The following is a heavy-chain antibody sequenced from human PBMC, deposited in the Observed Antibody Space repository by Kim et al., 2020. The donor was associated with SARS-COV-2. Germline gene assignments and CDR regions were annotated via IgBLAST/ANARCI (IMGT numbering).Heavy chain of an antibody. CDR2: ISSSSSYI. D-gene: IGHD3-16*01. CDR3: VREGYYYGMDV. CDR1: GFTFSSYS. J-gene: IGHJ6*02. Sequence: GGSLRLSCAASGFTFSSYSMNWVRQAPGKGLEWVSSISSSSSYISHADSLKGRFTISRDNAKNSLYLQMNSLRAEDTAVYYCVREGYYYGMDVWGQGTT. V-gene: IGHV3-21*01.